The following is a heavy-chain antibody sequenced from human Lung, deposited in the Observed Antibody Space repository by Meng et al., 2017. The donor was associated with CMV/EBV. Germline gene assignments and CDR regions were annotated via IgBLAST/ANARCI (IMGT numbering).Heavy chain of an antibody. CDR3: VCRRFEMLTPNDALDI. CDR2: ISSNSNYI. V-gene: IGHV3-21*06. CDR1: GFSFSDYS. Sequence: GESLKISCAASGFSFSDYSMNWVRQTPGGGLEFVATISSNSNYIYYGDSVEGRFAITRDNARSSLYLQMSSLRVEDTALYYCVCRRFEMLTPNDALDIWGQGTMVTVSS. D-gene: IGHD3-9*01. J-gene: IGHJ3*02.